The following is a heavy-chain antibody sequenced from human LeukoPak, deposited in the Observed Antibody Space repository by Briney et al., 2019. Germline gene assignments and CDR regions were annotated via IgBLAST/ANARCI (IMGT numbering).Heavy chain of an antibody. Sequence: PSETLSLTCTVSGGSVSSGSYYWSWIRQPPGKGLEWIGYIYYSGSTNYNPSLKSRLTMSVDTSKNQFSLNLRSVTAADTAIYYCAGQPLGILRAFDVWGRGTMVTISS. CDR1: GGSVSSGSYY. J-gene: IGHJ3*01. CDR3: AGQPLGILRAFDV. V-gene: IGHV4-61*01. D-gene: IGHD2-15*01. CDR2: IYYSGST.